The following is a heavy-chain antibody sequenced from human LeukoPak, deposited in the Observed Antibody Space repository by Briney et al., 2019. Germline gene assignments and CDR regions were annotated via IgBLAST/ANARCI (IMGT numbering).Heavy chain of an antibody. CDR3: ARDFFIGELLPVY. CDR1: GYTLTELS. J-gene: IGHJ4*02. D-gene: IGHD1-26*01. Sequence: ASVKVSCKVSGYTLTELSMHWVRQAPGKGLEWMGGFDPEDGETIYAQKFQGRVTMTEDTSTDTAYMELRSLRSDDTAVYYCARDFFIGELLPVYWGQGTLVTVSS. V-gene: IGHV1-24*01. CDR2: FDPEDGET.